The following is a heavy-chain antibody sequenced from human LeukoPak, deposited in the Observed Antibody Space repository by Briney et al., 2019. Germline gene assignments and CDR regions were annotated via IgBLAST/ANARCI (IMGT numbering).Heavy chain of an antibody. J-gene: IGHJ4*02. Sequence: SQTLSLTCAISGDSVSINSAAWNWIRQSPSRGLEWLGRTYQRSKWYNDYAVSVKSRITINPDISKNQFTLQLNSVTPEDTAVYYCARSPSPYSSGWYFDYWGQGTLVTVSS. CDR2: TYQRSKWYN. CDR1: GDSVSINSAA. V-gene: IGHV6-1*01. CDR3: ARSPSPYSSGWYFDY. D-gene: IGHD6-19*01.